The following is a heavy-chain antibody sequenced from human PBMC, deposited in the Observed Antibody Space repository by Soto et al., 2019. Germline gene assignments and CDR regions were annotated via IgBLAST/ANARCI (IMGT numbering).Heavy chain of an antibody. CDR2: IIPIFGTA. CDR1: GGTFSSYA. D-gene: IGHD3-10*01. Sequence: QVQLVQSGAEVKKPGSSVKVSCKASGGTFSSYAISWVRQAPGQGLEWMGGIIPIFGTANYAQKFQGRVTITADESTSKAHMGLSSLRSEDTAVDYGAGVAGLSPPSGGMDVWGQGTTVTVSS. CDR3: AGVAGLSPPSGGMDV. J-gene: IGHJ6*02. V-gene: IGHV1-69*12.